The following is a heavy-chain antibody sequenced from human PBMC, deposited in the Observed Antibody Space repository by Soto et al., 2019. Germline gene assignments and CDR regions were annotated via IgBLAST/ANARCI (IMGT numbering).Heavy chain of an antibody. V-gene: IGHV1-69*13. CDR3: ARHPGGRGYYYGMAV. CDR1: GGTFSSYA. Sequence: SVKVSCKASGGTFSSYAISWVRQAPGQGLEWMGGIIPIFGTANYAQKFQGRVTITADESTSTAYMELSSLRSEDTAVYYCARHPGGRGYYYGMAVWGQGTTVTVSS. J-gene: IGHJ6*02. D-gene: IGHD2-15*01. CDR2: IIPIFGTA.